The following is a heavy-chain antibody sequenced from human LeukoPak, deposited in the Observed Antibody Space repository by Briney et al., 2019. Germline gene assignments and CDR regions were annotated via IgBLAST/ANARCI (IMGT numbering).Heavy chain of an antibody. D-gene: IGHD5-18*01. Sequence: GGSLRLSCAASGLTFSDFWMHWVRQPPGKGLVWVALVKGDGRTTIYADSVKGRFTISRDNANNTLYLQMNSLRADDSGVYYCATGHSYGYDYWGQGVLVTVSS. CDR1: GLTFSDFW. CDR2: VKGDGRTT. J-gene: IGHJ4*02. CDR3: ATGHSYGYDY. V-gene: IGHV3-74*01.